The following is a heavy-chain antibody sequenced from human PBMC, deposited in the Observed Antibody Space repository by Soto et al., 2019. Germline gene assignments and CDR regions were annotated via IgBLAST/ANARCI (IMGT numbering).Heavy chain of an antibody. V-gene: IGHV4-34*01. D-gene: IGHD3-22*01. Sequence: SVPLSLTCAVYGGSISGCYWSWISKTPGKGLEWIGEINHSGSTNYNPSLKSRVTISVDTSKNQFSLKLSSVTAADTAVYYCARMRLYYYDSSGYYRPLKRDFDYWGQGTLVTVSS. CDR1: GGSISGCY. J-gene: IGHJ4*02. CDR3: ARMRLYYYDSSGYYRPLKRDFDY. CDR2: INHSGST.